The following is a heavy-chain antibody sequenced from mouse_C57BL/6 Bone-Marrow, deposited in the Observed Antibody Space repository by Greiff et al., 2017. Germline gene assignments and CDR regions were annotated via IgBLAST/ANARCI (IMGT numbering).Heavy chain of an antibody. CDR2: IDPENGDT. J-gene: IGHJ4*01. V-gene: IGHV14-4*01. D-gene: IGHD1-1*01. CDR1: GFNIKDDY. CDR3: TSYITTVVAPYYAMDY. Sequence: DVQLQESGAELVRPGASVKLSCTASGFNIKDDYMHWVKQRPEQGLEWIGWIDPENGDTEYASKFQGKATITADTSSNTAYLQLSSLTSEDTAVYYCTSYITTVVAPYYAMDYWGQGTSVTVSS.